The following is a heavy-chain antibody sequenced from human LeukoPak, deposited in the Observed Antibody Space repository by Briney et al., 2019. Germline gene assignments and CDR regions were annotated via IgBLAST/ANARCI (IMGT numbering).Heavy chain of an antibody. CDR2: FDPKDGET. V-gene: IGHV1-24*01. CDR3: ATDHCGGDCGGD. J-gene: IGHJ4*02. D-gene: IGHD2-21*02. Sequence: ASVKVSCKVSGYTLTELSMHWVRQAPGKGLEWMGGFDPKDGETIYAQKFQGRVTMTEDTSTDTAYMELSSLRSEDTAVYYCATDHCGGDCGGDWGQGTLVTVSS. CDR1: GYTLTELS.